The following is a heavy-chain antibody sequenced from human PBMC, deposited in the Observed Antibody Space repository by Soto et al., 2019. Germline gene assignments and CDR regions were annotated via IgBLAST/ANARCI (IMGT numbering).Heavy chain of an antibody. CDR3: ARHTPAISISDH. Sequence: LQLQESGPGLVKPSETLSLTCTVSGGSISSSSYYWGWIRQPPGKGLEWIGSIYYSGSTYYNPSLKSRVTISVDTSKNQFSLKLSSVTAADTVVYYCARHTPAISISDHWGQGTLVTVSS. CDR2: IYYSGST. CDR1: GGSISSSSYY. V-gene: IGHV4-39*01. J-gene: IGHJ4*02. D-gene: IGHD2-15*01.